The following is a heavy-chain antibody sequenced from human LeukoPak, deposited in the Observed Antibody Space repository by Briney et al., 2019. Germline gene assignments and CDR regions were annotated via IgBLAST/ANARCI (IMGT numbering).Heavy chain of an antibody. CDR3: TTDPGMGLWDY. V-gene: IGHV3-15*01. Sequence: PGGSLRLSCAASGFTFSNAWMSWVRQAPGKGLEWVGRIKSKTDGGTTDYAAPVKGRFTISRDDSKNALYLQMNSLKTEDTAVYYCTTDPGMGLWDYWGQGTLVTVSS. D-gene: IGHD1-26*01. CDR2: IKSKTDGGTT. CDR1: GFTFSNAW. J-gene: IGHJ4*02.